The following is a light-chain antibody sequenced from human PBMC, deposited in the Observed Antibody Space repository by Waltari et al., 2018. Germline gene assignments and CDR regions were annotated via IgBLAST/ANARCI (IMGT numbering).Light chain of an antibody. J-gene: IGKJ1*01. CDR2: WAS. Sequence: LAVSLGERATINCKSSQSVLYSSNNKNYLAWYQQKPGQPPKLLIYWASTRESGVPDRFSGSGSGTDFTLTISSLQAEDVAVYYCQQYYSTPRTFGQGTKVEIK. V-gene: IGKV4-1*01. CDR3: QQYYSTPRT. CDR1: QSVLYSSNNKNY.